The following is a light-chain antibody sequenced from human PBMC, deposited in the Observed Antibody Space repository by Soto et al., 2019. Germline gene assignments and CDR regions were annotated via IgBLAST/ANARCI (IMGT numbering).Light chain of an antibody. CDR2: DAS. J-gene: IGKJ4*01. Sequence: DITMTQSPPSLSASVGDRVTITCQASDDIYKYLNWYRQKPGKAPNLLIYDASNVEAGVPSRFSGSGSGTVFTFAISSLQPEDFATYYCQHHRSLPVTFGGGTKVDI. CDR1: DDIYKY. V-gene: IGKV1-33*01. CDR3: QHHRSLPVT.